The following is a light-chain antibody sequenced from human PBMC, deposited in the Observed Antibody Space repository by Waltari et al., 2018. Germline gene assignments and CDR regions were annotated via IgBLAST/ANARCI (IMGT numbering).Light chain of an antibody. CDR3: EHYNGFPYT. Sequence: DIRMTQFPSTLSASVGDRVTIPCRASQSVSSWLAWYQQKPGKAQKLLIVNASNLESGVPSRFRGSGSGTEFTLTISSLQTDDFATYYCEHYNGFPYTFGQGTRLEI. J-gene: IGKJ2*01. CDR1: QSVSSW. V-gene: IGKV1-5*01. CDR2: NAS.